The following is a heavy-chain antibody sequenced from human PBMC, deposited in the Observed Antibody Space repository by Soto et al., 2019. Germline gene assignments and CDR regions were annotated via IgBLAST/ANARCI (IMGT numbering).Heavy chain of an antibody. Sequence: EVQLVESGGGLVQPGGSLRLSCAASGFTFSSYWMSWVRQAPGKGLEWVANIKQDGSEKYYVDSVKGRFTISRDNAKNSLYLQMNSLRADDTAVYYCARDDILTGDSTYCDYWGQGPMVTVSS. D-gene: IGHD3-9*01. J-gene: IGHJ4*02. CDR2: IKQDGSEK. CDR1: GFTFSSYW. V-gene: IGHV3-7*01. CDR3: ARDDILTGDSTYCDY.